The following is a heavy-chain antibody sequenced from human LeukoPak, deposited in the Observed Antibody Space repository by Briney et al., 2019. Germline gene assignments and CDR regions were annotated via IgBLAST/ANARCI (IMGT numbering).Heavy chain of an antibody. Sequence: SVTVSCKASGGTFSSYAISWVRQAPGQGREWRGGIIPIFGTANYAQKFQGRVTITADKSTSTAYMELSSLRSKDTAAYYCARSPIKDIAAASYYFDYWGQGTLVTVSS. CDR1: GGTFSSYA. D-gene: IGHD6-13*01. CDR3: ARSPIKDIAAASYYFDY. CDR2: IIPIFGTA. V-gene: IGHV1-69*06. J-gene: IGHJ4*02.